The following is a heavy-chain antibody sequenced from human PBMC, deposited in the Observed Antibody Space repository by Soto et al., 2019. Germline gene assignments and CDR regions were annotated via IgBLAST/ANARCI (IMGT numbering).Heavy chain of an antibody. V-gene: IGHV3-23*01. D-gene: IGHD5-12*01. J-gene: IGHJ4*02. CDR3: AKRYYSGYDLAYFDY. CDR1: GFSFDDYA. Sequence: EVLLLESGGGLVQPGGFLSLSCAASGFSFDDYAMTWARQAAGEGLEWVSAISGSGDNTYYADSVKGRFTISRDNSKNTLYLQLQSLRAEETAVYYCAKRYYSGYDLAYFDYLGQGTLVNVSS. CDR2: ISGSGDNT.